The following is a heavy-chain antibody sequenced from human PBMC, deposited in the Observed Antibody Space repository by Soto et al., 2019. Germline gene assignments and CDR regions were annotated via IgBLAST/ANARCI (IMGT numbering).Heavy chain of an antibody. V-gene: IGHV3-30*14. CDR3: ARDRGPASYDILTGPGT. CDR1: GFTFSSYT. J-gene: IGHJ5*02. Sequence: SLRLSCAASGFTFSSYTMHWVRQTPGKGLEWVAHISYDGGDKYYADSVKGRFTISRDNSKNTLYLQMNSLRAEDTAVYYCARDRGPASYDILTGPGTWGQGTLVTVSS. D-gene: IGHD3-9*01. CDR2: ISYDGGDK.